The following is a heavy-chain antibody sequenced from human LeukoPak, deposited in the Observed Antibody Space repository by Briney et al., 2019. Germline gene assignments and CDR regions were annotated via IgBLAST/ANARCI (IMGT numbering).Heavy chain of an antibody. J-gene: IGHJ3*02. CDR1: GYRFTSYW. D-gene: IGHD2-2*01. V-gene: IGHV5-51*01. CDR3: ASTYCSSTSCYRHDAFDI. Sequence: GESLKISFKGSGYRFTSYWIGRVRPMPGKGLEWMGIIYPGDSDTRYSPSFQGQVTMSADKSISTAYLQWSSLKASDTAMYYCASTYCSSTSCYRHDAFDIWGQGTMVTVSS. CDR2: IYPGDSDT.